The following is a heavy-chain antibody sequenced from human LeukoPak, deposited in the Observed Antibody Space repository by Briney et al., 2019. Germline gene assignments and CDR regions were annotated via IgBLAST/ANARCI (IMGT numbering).Heavy chain of an antibody. Sequence: SETLSLTCTVSGGSISGYYWSWLRQPPGKGLEWIGYIYYSGGTSYNPSLRSRVTMSVDTSKNQFSLKLTSVTAADTAMYYCARYCSGGNCRIKSYDIWGQGTTVTVSS. J-gene: IGHJ3*02. CDR3: ARYCSGGNCRIKSYDI. CDR2: IYYSGGT. V-gene: IGHV4-59*01. CDR1: GGSISGYY. D-gene: IGHD2-15*01.